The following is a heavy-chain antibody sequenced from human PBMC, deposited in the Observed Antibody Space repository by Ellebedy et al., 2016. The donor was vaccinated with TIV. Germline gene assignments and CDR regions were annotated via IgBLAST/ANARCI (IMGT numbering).Heavy chain of an antibody. V-gene: IGHV3-23*01. D-gene: IGHD3-10*01. Sequence: GESLKISCAASGFTFSSYAMSWVRQAPGKGLEWVSAISGSGGSTYYADSVKGRFTISRDNSKNTLYLQMNSLRAEDTAVYYCARLILWFGEMKTDAFDIWGQGTMVTVSS. CDR3: ARLILWFGEMKTDAFDI. CDR1: GFTFSSYA. CDR2: ISGSGGST. J-gene: IGHJ3*02.